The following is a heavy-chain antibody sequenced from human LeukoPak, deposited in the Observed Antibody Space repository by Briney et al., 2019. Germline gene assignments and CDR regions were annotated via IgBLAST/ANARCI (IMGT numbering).Heavy chain of an antibody. CDR1: GFTFSSYS. V-gene: IGHV3-21*01. D-gene: IGHD4-17*01. CDR3: VRDDGDSQYYYYYGMDV. J-gene: IGHJ6*02. Sequence: GGSLRLSCAASGFTFSSYSMNWVRQAPGKGLERVSTISSSSRYIYYADSLKGRFTISRDNAKNSLYLQMNSLRAEDTAVYYCVRDDGDSQYYYYYGMDVWGQGTTVTVSS. CDR2: ISSSSRYI.